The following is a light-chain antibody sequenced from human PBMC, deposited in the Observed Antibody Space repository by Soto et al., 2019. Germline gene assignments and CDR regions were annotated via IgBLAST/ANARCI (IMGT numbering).Light chain of an antibody. CDR1: QSVSSSY. CDR3: QQYSSSGT. V-gene: IGKV3-20*01. Sequence: EIVLTQSPGTLSLSPGERATLSCRASQSVSSSYLAWYQQKPGQAPRLLIYGASSRATGIPDRFSGSGSGTDLPLTISILDAEDSAVYYCQQYSSSGTFGQGTKVDIK. CDR2: GAS. J-gene: IGKJ1*01.